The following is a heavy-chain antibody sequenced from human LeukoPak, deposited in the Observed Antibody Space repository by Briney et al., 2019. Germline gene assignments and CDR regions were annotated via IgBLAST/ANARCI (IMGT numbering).Heavy chain of an antibody. V-gene: IGHV3-53*05. Sequence: GSLRLSFSASGFPVNSNYMSWVRPAPGKGLEWVSVIYSGGSTYYADSVKGRFTISRDNSKNSLYLQMNSLRSDDTALYYCARESESSGWYDYWGQGTLVTVSS. CDR2: IYSGGST. D-gene: IGHD6-19*01. J-gene: IGHJ4*02. CDR1: GFPVNSNY. CDR3: ARESESSGWYDY.